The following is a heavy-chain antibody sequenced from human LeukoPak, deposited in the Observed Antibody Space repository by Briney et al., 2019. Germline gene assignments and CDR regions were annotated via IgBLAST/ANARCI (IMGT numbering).Heavy chain of an antibody. Sequence: ASVKVSCKASGYTFTSYYMHWVRQAPGQGLEWMGIINPSGGSTSYAQKFQDRVTMTRDMSTSTVYMELSSLRSEDTAVYYCARDGGSGWSQGAFDIWGQGTMVTVSS. CDR2: INPSGGST. D-gene: IGHD6-19*01. CDR3: ARDGGSGWSQGAFDI. J-gene: IGHJ3*02. V-gene: IGHV1-46*01. CDR1: GYTFTSYY.